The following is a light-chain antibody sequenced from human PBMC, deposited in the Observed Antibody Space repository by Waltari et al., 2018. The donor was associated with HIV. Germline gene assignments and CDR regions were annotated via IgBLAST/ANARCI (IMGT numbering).Light chain of an antibody. Sequence: QSALTQTPSASGSPGQSVTISCTGSSSTIGASAAASWVQQHPRSAPKLLLYEVTRRPSTVSDRFSGSRSGSTAFLTVAGLQPDDEATYFCSSYGDSLRVLFGGGTNVTVL. J-gene: IGLJ3*02. CDR1: SSTIGASAA. CDR2: EVT. CDR3: SSYGDSLRVL. V-gene: IGLV2-8*01.